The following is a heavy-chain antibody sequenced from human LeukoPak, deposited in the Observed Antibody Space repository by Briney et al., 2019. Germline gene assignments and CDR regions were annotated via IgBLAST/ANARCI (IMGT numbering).Heavy chain of an antibody. D-gene: IGHD6-25*01. CDR2: IYSGGST. CDR1: GFTVSGNY. Sequence: GGSLRLSCAASGFTVSGNYMSWLRQAPGKGLEWVSVIYSGGSTYYADSVKGRFTISRDNSKNTLYLQMNSLRAEDTAVYYCARVRQRYYFDYWGQGTLVTVSS. CDR3: ARVRQRYYFDY. V-gene: IGHV3-53*01. J-gene: IGHJ4*02.